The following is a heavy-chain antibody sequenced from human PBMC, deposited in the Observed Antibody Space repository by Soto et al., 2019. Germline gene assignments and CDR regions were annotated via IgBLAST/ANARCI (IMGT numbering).Heavy chain of an antibody. CDR1: DSSLSSSTYY. D-gene: IGHD3-3*01. CDR3: ARGWDFWSGYYTGGFDY. J-gene: IGHJ4*02. CDR2: IYYSGNS. V-gene: IGHV4-39*01. Sequence: KPSETLSLTCSVSDSSLSSSTYYWGWIRQPPGKGLEWIGSIYYSGNSYYNPPLKSRVTISVDTSKNQLSLNLTSVTAADTAVYYCARGWDFWSGYYTGGFDYWGQGTPVTVSS.